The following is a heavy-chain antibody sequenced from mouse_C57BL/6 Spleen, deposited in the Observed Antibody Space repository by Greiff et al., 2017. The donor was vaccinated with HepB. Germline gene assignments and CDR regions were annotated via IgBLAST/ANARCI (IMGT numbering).Heavy chain of an antibody. CDR2: IYPGDGDT. D-gene: IGHD1-1*01. J-gene: IGHJ1*03. CDR1: GYAFSSYW. V-gene: IGHV1-80*01. CDR3: ARTTTVVSYWYFDV. Sequence: VKLVESGAELVKPGASVKISCKASGYAFSSYWMNWVKQRPGKGLEWIGQIYPGDGDTNYNGKFKGKATLTADKSSSTAYMQLSSLTSEDSAVYFCARTTTVVSYWYFDVWGTGTTVTVSS.